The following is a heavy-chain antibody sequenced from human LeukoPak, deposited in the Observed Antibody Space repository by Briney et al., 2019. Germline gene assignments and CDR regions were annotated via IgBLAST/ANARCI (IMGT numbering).Heavy chain of an antibody. CDR2: IIPIFGTA. CDR3: ARGKYNLNYYYYMDV. Sequence: SVKVSCKASGYTFTSYYMHWVRQAPGQGLEWMGGIIPIFGTANYAQKFQGRATITTDESTSTAYMELSSLRSEDTAVYYCARGKYNLNYYYYMDVWGKGTTVTVSS. CDR1: GYTFTSYY. D-gene: IGHD1-20*01. V-gene: IGHV1-69*05. J-gene: IGHJ6*03.